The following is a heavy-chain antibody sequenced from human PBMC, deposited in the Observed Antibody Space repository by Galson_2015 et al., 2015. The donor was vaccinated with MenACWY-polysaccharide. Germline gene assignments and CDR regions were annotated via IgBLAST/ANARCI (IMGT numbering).Heavy chain of an antibody. CDR2: MGRSGTS. CDR1: GFTFSNYG. D-gene: IGHD2-15*01. V-gene: IGHV3-23*01. Sequence: SLRLSCAASGFTFSNYGMAWVRQAPGKGLDWVSAMGRSGTSYFAASVKGRFTISRDNSKNTLYLQMNSLRVEDTAVYYCAREGFCSDGTCYFYDCWGQGTLVTVSS. CDR3: AREGFCSDGTCYFYDC. J-gene: IGHJ4*02.